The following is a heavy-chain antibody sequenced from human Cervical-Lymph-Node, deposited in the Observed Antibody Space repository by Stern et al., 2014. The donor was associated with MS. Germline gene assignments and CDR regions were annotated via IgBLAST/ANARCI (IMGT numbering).Heavy chain of an antibody. CDR2: IFPGGSDI. J-gene: IGHJ4*02. Sequence: VQLGQSGPEVKRPGESLKISCQASGYTFTSYWIGWVSPMPGKGLEWIAIIFPGGSDIRYSPSFQGQVTISADKSSSTAYLQWNNLKASDNAIYYCARQRYFDYWGQGTLVTVSS. CDR1: GYTFTSYW. CDR3: ARQRYFDY. V-gene: IGHV5-51*01.